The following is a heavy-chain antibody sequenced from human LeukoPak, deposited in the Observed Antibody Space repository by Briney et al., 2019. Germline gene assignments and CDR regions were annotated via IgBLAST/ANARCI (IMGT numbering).Heavy chain of an antibody. CDR3: ATRPMDYDYVWGSYRLPSSY. CDR2: ISGSGGST. D-gene: IGHD3-16*02. J-gene: IGHJ4*02. Sequence: GGSLRLSCAASGFTFSSYAMSWVRQAPGKGLEWFSAISGSGGSTYYADSVKGRFTISRDNSKNTLYLQMNSLRAEDTAVYYCATRPMDYDYVWGSYRLPSSYWGQGTLVTVSS. CDR1: GFTFSSYA. V-gene: IGHV3-23*01.